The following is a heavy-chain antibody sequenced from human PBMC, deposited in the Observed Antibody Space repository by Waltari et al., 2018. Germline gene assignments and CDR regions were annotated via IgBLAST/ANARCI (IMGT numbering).Heavy chain of an antibody. Sequence: QGQLVQSGAEVKKPGSSVKVSCKASGGTFNTDTFIWVRPAPGQGLEGMGRIIPILGTTNYAQKFLDRVSISADEYTSTVYMEVNSLRFEDTAVYYCAREGSGWHNGHNWFDPWGQGTLVTVSS. D-gene: IGHD6-19*01. CDR2: IIPILGTT. V-gene: IGHV1-69*11. J-gene: IGHJ5*02. CDR1: GGTFNTDT. CDR3: AREGSGWHNGHNWFDP.